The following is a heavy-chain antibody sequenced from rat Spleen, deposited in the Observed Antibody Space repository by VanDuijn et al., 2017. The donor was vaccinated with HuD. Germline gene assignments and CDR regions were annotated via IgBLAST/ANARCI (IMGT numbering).Heavy chain of an antibody. CDR3: TRENWVFDH. CDR2: ISYDGSAT. J-gene: IGHJ2*01. Sequence: EVQLVESDGGLVQPGRSLKLSCAASGFIFSDHYVAWVRQAPTKGLEWVASISYDGSATYYRDSVKGRFTISRDIAKSTLYLQMNNLRSEDTATYYCTRENWVFDHWGQGVMVTVSS. D-gene: IGHD5-1*01. V-gene: IGHV5-20*01. CDR1: GFIFSDHY.